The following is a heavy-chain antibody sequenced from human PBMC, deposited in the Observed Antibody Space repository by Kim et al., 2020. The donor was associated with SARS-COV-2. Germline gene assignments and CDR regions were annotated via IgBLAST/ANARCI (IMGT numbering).Heavy chain of an antibody. J-gene: IGHJ6*03. V-gene: IGHV3-13*01. CDR1: GFTFSSYD. Sequence: GGSLRLSCAASGFTFSSYDMHWVRQATGKGLEWVSAIGTAGDTYYPGSVKGRFTISRENAKNSLYLQMNSLRAGDTAVYYCARGERELVRDYYYYMDVWGKGTTVTVSS. CDR2: IGTAGDT. D-gene: IGHD6-6*01. CDR3: ARGERELVRDYYYYMDV.